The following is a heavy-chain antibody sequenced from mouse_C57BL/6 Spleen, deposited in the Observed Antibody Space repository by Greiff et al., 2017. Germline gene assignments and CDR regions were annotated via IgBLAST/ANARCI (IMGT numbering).Heavy chain of an antibody. Sequence: VQLVESGAELVKPGASVKISCKASGYAFSSYWMNWVKQRPGKGLEWIGQIYPGDGDTNYNGKFKGKATLTADKSSSTAYMQLSSLTSEDSAVYFCARSGAVVALAYWGQGTTLTVSS. CDR1: GYAFSSYW. CDR3: ARSGAVVALAY. J-gene: IGHJ2*01. CDR2: IYPGDGDT. D-gene: IGHD1-1*01. V-gene: IGHV1-80*01.